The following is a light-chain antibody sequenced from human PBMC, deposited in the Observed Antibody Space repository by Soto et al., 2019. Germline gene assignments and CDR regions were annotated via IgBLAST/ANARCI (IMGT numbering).Light chain of an antibody. CDR2: AAS. CDR3: QQSFNRPWT. CDR1: QYISTY. V-gene: IGKV1-39*01. Sequence: DIQMTQSPSSLSASVGDSLTITCRASQYISTYLNWYQQKPGEAPKVLIYAASSLQSGVPSRFSGSGSGTDFTLTISSLQPEDFATYYCQQSFNRPWTFGQGTKVDIK. J-gene: IGKJ1*01.